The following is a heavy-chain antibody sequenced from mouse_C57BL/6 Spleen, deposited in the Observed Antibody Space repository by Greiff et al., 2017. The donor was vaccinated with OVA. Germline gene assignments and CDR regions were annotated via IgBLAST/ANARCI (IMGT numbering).Heavy chain of an antibody. CDR1: GYTFTDYN. J-gene: IGHJ2*01. V-gene: IGHV1-22*01. CDR2: INPNNGGT. Sequence: EVQLQQSGPELVKPGASVKMSCKASGYTFTDYNMHWVKQSHGKRLEWIGYINPNNGGTSYNQKFKGKATLTVNKSSSTAYMELRSLTSEDSAVYYWARGGMENLLQRHYFDYWGQGTTLTVSS. CDR3: ARGGMENLLQRHYFDY. D-gene: IGHD1-1*01.